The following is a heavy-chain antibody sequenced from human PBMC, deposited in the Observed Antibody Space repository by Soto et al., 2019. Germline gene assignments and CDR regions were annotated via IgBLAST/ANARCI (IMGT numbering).Heavy chain of an antibody. Sequence: GGSLRLSCAASGFTFSSYGMHWVRQAPGKGLEWVAVIWYDGSNKYYADSVKGRFTISRDNSKNTLYLQMNSLRAEDTAVYYCARDSSHYYGSGSYYPLWGQGTLVTVSS. V-gene: IGHV3-33*01. D-gene: IGHD3-10*01. J-gene: IGHJ4*02. CDR3: ARDSSHYYGSGSYYPL. CDR2: IWYDGSNK. CDR1: GFTFSSYG.